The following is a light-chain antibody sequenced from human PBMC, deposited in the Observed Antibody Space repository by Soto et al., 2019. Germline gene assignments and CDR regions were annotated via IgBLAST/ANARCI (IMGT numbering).Light chain of an antibody. CDR1: QSVSSW. J-gene: IGKJ1*01. CDR2: RAS. Sequence: DIQMTQSPSTLSASVGDRVTITCRASQSVSSWLAWYQQKPGKAPKLLIYRASSLESGVPSRFSGSGSGTEFTLTISSLQPDDFATYYCKQYNSYPRTFGQGTKVESK. CDR3: KQYNSYPRT. V-gene: IGKV1-5*03.